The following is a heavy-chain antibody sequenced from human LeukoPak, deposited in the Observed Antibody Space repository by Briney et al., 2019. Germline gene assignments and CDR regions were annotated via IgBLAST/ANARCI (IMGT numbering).Heavy chain of an antibody. J-gene: IGHJ4*02. CDR2: ISGSGGTT. CDR1: GFTFSSYS. CDR3: AKRALYSSGPKYFDY. V-gene: IGHV3-23*01. D-gene: IGHD6-19*01. Sequence: TGGSLRLSCAASGFTFSSYSMSWVRQAPGKGLEWVSAISGSGGTTYYADSVKGRFTISRDNSKNTLYLQMNSLRAEDTALYYCAKRALYSSGPKYFDYWGQGTLVTVSS.